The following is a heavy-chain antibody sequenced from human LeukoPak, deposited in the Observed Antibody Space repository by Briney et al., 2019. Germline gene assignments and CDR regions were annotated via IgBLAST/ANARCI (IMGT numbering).Heavy chain of an antibody. CDR2: IYYSGST. Sequence: SETLSLTCTVSGGSISSYYWSWIRQPPGKGLEWIGYIYYSGSTNYNPSLKSRVTISVGTSKNQFSLKLSSVTAADTAVYYCASDSSGYYSPPFFDYWGQGTLVTVSS. CDR3: ASDSSGYYSPPFFDY. D-gene: IGHD3-22*01. J-gene: IGHJ4*02. CDR1: GGSISSYY. V-gene: IGHV4-59*01.